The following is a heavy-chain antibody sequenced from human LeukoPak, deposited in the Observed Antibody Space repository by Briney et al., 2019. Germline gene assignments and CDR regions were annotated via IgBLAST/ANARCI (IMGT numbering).Heavy chain of an antibody. Sequence: PGGSLRLSCAASGFPFSSYTMNWVRQALGQGLEWVSTISDPHSGSETHYADSVQGRFTISRDDSQNMVYLQMDSLRAEDTAVYYCTTRLRNHFDYWGQGTQVTVSS. CDR2: ISDPHSGSET. CDR3: TTRLRNHFDY. D-gene: IGHD5-12*01. V-gene: IGHV3-23*01. J-gene: IGHJ4*02. CDR1: GFPFSSYT.